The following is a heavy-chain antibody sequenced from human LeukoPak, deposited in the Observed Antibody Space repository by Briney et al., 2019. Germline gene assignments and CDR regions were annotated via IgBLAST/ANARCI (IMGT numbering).Heavy chain of an antibody. CDR3: ASNTYCSGGSCNRI. V-gene: IGHV4-59*01. CDR1: GGSISSYY. CDR2: IYYSGST. Sequence: SETLSLTCTVSGGSISSYYWSWIRQPPGKGLEWIGYIYYSGSTNYNPSLKSRVTISVDTSKNQFSLKLSSVTAADTAVYYCASNTYCSGGSCNRIWGQGTLVTVSS. J-gene: IGHJ4*02. D-gene: IGHD2-15*01.